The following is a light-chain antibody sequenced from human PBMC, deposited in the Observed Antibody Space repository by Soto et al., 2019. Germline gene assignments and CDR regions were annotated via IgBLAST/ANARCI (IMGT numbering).Light chain of an antibody. Sequence: DIQMTQSPSTLSASVGDRVTITCRASQSISSWLAWYQQKPGKAPKLLIYKASSLESGVPSRFSGSGSGTEFTLTISRLQPDDSATYCCQQYNSLPTFGQGTKVEIK. CDR1: QSISSW. CDR3: QQYNSLPT. J-gene: IGKJ1*01. V-gene: IGKV1-5*03. CDR2: KAS.